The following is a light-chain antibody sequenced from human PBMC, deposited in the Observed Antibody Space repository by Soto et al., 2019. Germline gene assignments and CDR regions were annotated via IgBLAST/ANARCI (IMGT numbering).Light chain of an antibody. V-gene: IGLV2-14*01. CDR3: SSYRSSSTLGV. CDR1: SSDVGGFNF. CDR2: DVS. Sequence: QSVLTQPASVSGAPGPSITISCPGTSSDVGGFNFVSWYQQHPGKAPQLIIYDVSNRPSGVSNRFSGSKSGNTASLTISGLQAEDEADYYCSSYRSSSTLGVFGTGTKVTVL. J-gene: IGLJ1*01.